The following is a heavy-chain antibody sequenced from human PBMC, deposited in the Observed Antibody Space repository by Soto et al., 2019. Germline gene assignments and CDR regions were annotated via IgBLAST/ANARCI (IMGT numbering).Heavy chain of an antibody. V-gene: IGHV3-23*01. Sequence: EVQLLESGGGLVQPGGSVTVSCAASGFVFSHYAMTWVRQAPGKGLEWVSTVSENGDYTSYADSVKGRFTISRDNSKDTVFVQMNSLRAEDTAVYYCARRTAVRNFDYWGQGTLVTVSS. J-gene: IGHJ4*02. CDR2: VSENGDYT. CDR3: ARRTAVRNFDY. CDR1: GFVFSHYA. D-gene: IGHD6-19*01.